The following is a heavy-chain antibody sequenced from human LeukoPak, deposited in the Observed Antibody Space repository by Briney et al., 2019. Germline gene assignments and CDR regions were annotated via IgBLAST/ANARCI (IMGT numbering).Heavy chain of an antibody. V-gene: IGHV4-34*01. J-gene: IGHJ6*03. CDR3: ARLRSQYSSSHYYYYYYMDV. D-gene: IGHD6-6*01. Sequence: PSETLSLTCAVYGESLSGYYWSWIRQAPGKSLEWIGEISPTGSTKDNPSLTSRVTLSVDTSKNQFSLKLSSVTAADTAVYYCARLRSQYSSSHYYYYYYMDVWGKGTTVTVSS. CDR2: ISPTGST. CDR1: GESLSGYY.